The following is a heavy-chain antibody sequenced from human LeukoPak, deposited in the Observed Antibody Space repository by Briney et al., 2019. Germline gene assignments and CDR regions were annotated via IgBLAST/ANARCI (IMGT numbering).Heavy chain of an antibody. CDR2: INPNSGGT. Sequence: ASVKVSCKASGYTFTGYYMHWVRQAPGQGLEWMGWINPNSGGTNYAQKFQGRVTMTRDTSISTAYMELSRLRSDDTAVYYCARGWGPPRRMYSSGWFPDDYWGQGTLVTVSS. V-gene: IGHV1-2*02. CDR3: ARGWGPPRRMYSSGWFPDDY. D-gene: IGHD6-19*01. CDR1: GYTFTGYY. J-gene: IGHJ4*02.